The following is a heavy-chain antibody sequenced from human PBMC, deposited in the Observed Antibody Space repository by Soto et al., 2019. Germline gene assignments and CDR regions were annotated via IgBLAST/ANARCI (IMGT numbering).Heavy chain of an antibody. Sequence: SVKVSCKASGGAFSTYAISWVRQAPGQGLEWMGGIIPIFGTANYAQKFQGRVTITADESTSTAYMELSSLRSEDTAVYYCARESAAAGTHYYYYGMDVWGQGTTVTVSS. J-gene: IGHJ6*02. CDR2: IIPIFGTA. D-gene: IGHD6-13*01. CDR1: GGAFSTYA. CDR3: ARESAAAGTHYYYYGMDV. V-gene: IGHV1-69*13.